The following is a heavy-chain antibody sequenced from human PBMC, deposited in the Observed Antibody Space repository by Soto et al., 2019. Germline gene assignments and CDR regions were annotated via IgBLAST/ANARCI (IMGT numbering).Heavy chain of an antibody. D-gene: IGHD3-9*01. CDR1: GYTFTGYY. CDR3: ARRHGAFDMWFEY. Sequence: ASVKVSCKASGYTFTGYYMHWVRQAPGQGLEWMGWINPNSGGTNYAQKFQGRVTMTRDTSISTAYMELSRLRSDDTAVYYCARRHGAFDMWFEYWGQGTLVIVSS. J-gene: IGHJ4*02. V-gene: IGHV1-2*02. CDR2: INPNSGGT.